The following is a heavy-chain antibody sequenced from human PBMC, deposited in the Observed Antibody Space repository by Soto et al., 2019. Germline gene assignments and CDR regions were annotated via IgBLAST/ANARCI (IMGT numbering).Heavy chain of an antibody. CDR1: GFTFGDYA. V-gene: IGHV3-49*03. CDR3: TRVGNIAAAGKLDY. CDR2: IRSKAYGGTT. J-gene: IGHJ4*02. D-gene: IGHD6-13*01. Sequence: GGSLRLSCTASGFTFGDYAMSWFRQAPGKGLEWVGFIRSKAYGGTTEYAASVKGRFTISRDDSKSIAYLQMNSLKTEDTAVYYCTRVGNIAAAGKLDYWGQGTLVTVSS.